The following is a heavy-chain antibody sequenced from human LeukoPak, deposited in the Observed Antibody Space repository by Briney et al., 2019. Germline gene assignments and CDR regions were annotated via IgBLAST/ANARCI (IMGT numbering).Heavy chain of an antibody. J-gene: IGHJ4*02. CDR3: ARKDTAMVTG. Sequence: SETLSLTCTVSGGSISSSSYYWGWIRQPPGNGLEWIGSIYYSGSTYYNPSLKSRVTISVDTSKNQFSLKLSSVTAADTAVYYCARKDTAMVTGWGQGTLVTVSS. CDR2: IYYSGST. V-gene: IGHV4-39*01. CDR1: GGSISSSSYY. D-gene: IGHD5-18*01.